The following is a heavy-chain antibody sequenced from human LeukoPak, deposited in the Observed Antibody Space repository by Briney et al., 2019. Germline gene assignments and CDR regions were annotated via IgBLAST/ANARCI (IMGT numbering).Heavy chain of an antibody. CDR3: VRGDRYFFDY. CDR1: GFRFSSYE. J-gene: IGHJ4*02. Sequence: GGSLRLSCAASGFRFSSYEMNWVRQAPGGGLEWVSYIGNTGRTIYYVDSVKGRFTVSRDNAKNSLYLHMNSLRAEDTAIYYCVRGDRYFFDYWGQGTLVTVSS. CDR2: IGNTGRTI. D-gene: IGHD1-14*01. V-gene: IGHV3-48*03.